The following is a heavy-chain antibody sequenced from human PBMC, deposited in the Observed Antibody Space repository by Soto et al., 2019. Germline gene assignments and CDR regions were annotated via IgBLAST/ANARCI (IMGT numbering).Heavy chain of an antibody. J-gene: IGHJ5*02. Sequence: ASVKVSCKASGYTFTGDYMHWVRQTPGQGLEWMGWINPNSGGTNYAQKFQGWVTMTRDTSISTAYMELSRLRSDDTAVYYCARCTSCYFHQTQSDQNNWFDPWGQGTLVTVSS. D-gene: IGHD2-2*01. V-gene: IGHV1-2*04. CDR2: INPNSGGT. CDR3: ARCTSCYFHQTQSDQNNWFDP. CDR1: GYTFTGDY.